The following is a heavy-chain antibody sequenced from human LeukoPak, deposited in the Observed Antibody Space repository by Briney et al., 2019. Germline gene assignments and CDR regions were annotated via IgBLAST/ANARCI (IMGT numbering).Heavy chain of an antibody. CDR1: GFTFSSHG. D-gene: IGHD2-2*01. CDR2: IRNDGSHK. CDR3: VKDRRTEAYGMEV. Sequence: GGSLRLSCAASGFTFSSHGMHWVRQAPGKGLEWVAVIRNDGSHKYYGDSVQGRFTISRDNSWNTLYLQINSLRPKDTAVYYCVKDRRTEAYGMEVWGQGTTVTVSS. J-gene: IGHJ6*02. V-gene: IGHV3-30*18.